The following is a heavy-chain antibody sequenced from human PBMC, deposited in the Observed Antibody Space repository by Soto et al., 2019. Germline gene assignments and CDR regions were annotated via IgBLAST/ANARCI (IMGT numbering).Heavy chain of an antibody. CDR1: GFTFSSYG. CDR2: IWSDESNK. J-gene: IGHJ4*02. V-gene: IGHV3-33*01. Sequence: QVQLVESGGGVVQPGRSLRLSCAASGFTFSSYGMHWVRQAPGKGLEWVAVIWSDESNKDYADSVKGRFTISRDNSRNTLYLQMNSLRAEDTAVYYCARDYYVSGNYPYFDYWGQGTLVTVSS. D-gene: IGHD3-10*01. CDR3: ARDYYVSGNYPYFDY.